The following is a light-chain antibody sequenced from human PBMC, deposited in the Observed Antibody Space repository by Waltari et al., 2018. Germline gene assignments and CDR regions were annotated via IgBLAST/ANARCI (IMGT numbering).Light chain of an antibody. CDR2: AAS. J-gene: IGKJ4*01. V-gene: IGKV1-39*01. Sequence: DIQMTQSPSSLSASVGDRVNVTCRSSQNINTYLNWLQQKPGQPPKLLIYAASILHSGVPSRFSGRGSGTQFTLTINGLQPEDFATYYCQQTFNTAPLTFGGGTKVEI. CDR1: QNINTY. CDR3: QQTFNTAPLT.